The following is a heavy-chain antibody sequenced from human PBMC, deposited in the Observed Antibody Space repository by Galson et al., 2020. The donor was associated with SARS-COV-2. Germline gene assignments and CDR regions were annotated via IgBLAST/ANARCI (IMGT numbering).Heavy chain of an antibody. Sequence: SETLSLTCTVSGGSLSSGGYYWSWIRQHPGKGLEWIGYIYSSGSTYYNPSLKSRVTISVDTSKNQFSLKLSSVTAADTAVYYCAREGYDSSGYSDAFDIWGQGTMVTVSS. CDR1: GGSLSSGGYY. CDR2: IYSSGST. CDR3: AREGYDSSGYSDAFDI. V-gene: IGHV4-31*03. J-gene: IGHJ3*02. D-gene: IGHD3-22*01.